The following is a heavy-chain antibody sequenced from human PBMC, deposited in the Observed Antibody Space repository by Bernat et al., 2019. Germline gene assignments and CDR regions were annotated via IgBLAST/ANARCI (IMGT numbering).Heavy chain of an antibody. CDR3: AKDFPMKLQLGYYYYDGMDV. D-gene: IGHD5-24*01. J-gene: IGHJ6*02. CDR1: GFTFSSYG. V-gene: IGHV3-30*02. Sequence: QVQLVESGGGVVQPGGSLRLSCAASGFTFSSYGMHWVRQAPGKGLEWVAFIRYDGSNKYYADSVKGRFTISRDNSKNTLYLQMNSLRAEDTAVYYCAKDFPMKLQLGYYYYDGMDVWGQGTTVTVSS. CDR2: IRYDGSNK.